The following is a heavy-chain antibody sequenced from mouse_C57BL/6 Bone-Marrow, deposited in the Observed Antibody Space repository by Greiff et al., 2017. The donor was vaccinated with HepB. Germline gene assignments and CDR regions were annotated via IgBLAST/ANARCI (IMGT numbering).Heavy chain of an antibody. CDR3: TVVGYYSPHFDY. D-gene: IGHD2-3*01. CDR2: IRLKSDNYAT. J-gene: IGHJ2*01. CDR1: GFTFSNYW. Sequence: EVQLVESGGGLVQPGGSMKLSCVASGFTFSNYWMNWVRQSPEKGLEWVAQIRLKSDNYATHYAESVKGRFTISRDDSKSSVYLQMNNLRAEDTGIYYCTVVGYYSPHFDYWGQGTTLTVSS. V-gene: IGHV6-3*01.